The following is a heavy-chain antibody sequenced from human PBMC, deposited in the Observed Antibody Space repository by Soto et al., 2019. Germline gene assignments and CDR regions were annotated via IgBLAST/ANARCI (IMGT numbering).Heavy chain of an antibody. J-gene: IGHJ6*02. Sequence: QVQLVESGGGVVQPGRSLRLSCAASGFTFSSYGMHWVRQAPGKGLVWVAVIWYDGSNKYYADSVKGRFTISRDNSKNTLYLQMNSLRAVDTAVYYCARDLPYSSGWDGMDVCGQGTTVTVSS. CDR3: ARDLPYSSGWDGMDV. V-gene: IGHV3-33*01. D-gene: IGHD6-19*01. CDR2: IWYDGSNK. CDR1: GFTFSSYG.